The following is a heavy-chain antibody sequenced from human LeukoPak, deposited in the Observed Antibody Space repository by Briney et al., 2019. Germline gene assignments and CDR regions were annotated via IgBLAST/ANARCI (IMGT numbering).Heavy chain of an antibody. Sequence: GGSLRLSCAASGFTFSSYSMNWVRQAPGKGLEWVSSISSSSSYIYYADSVKGRFTISRDNAKNSLYLQMNSLRAEDTAVYYCAKVRLGTDYYDSSGYYGYWGQGTLVTVSS. CDR3: AKVRLGTDYYDSSGYYGY. D-gene: IGHD3-22*01. V-gene: IGHV3-21*04. J-gene: IGHJ4*02. CDR1: GFTFSSYS. CDR2: ISSSSSYI.